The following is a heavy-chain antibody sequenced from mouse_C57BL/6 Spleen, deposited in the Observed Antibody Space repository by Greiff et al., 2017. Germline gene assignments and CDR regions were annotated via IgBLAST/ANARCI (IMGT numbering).Heavy chain of an antibody. D-gene: IGHD1-1*01. CDR1: GYTFTDYY. CDR2: INPNNGGT. J-gene: IGHJ2*01. CDR3: ARPYYYGSSCYYFDY. Sequence: VQLQQSGPELVKPGASVKISCKASGYTFTDYYMNWVKQSHGKSLEWIGDINPNNGGTSYNQKFKGKATLTVDKSSSTAYMELRSLTSEDSAVYYCARPYYYGSSCYYFDYWGQGTTLTVSS. V-gene: IGHV1-26*01.